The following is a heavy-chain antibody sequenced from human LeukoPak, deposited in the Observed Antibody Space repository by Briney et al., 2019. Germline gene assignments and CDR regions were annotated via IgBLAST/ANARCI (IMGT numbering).Heavy chain of an antibody. CDR3: ARCLSRYNNGFLI. D-gene: IGHD2-8*01. CDR2: IYYSGST. Sequence: SETLSLTSSGSGATISGYYWGWLRQPPGKGLEWFGHIYYSGSTTYNPSLKSRVTISVDSSKNQFSLWLSSVTAADTAVYYCARCLSRYNNGFLIRGQGTMVTVSS. CDR1: GATISGYY. V-gene: IGHV4-59*01. J-gene: IGHJ3*02.